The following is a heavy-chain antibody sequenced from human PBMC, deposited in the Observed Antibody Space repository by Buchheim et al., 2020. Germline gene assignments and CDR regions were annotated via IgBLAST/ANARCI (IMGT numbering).Heavy chain of an antibody. CDR2: IKQDGSEK. D-gene: IGHD3-10*01. J-gene: IGHJ5*02. CDR3: ARDRVGSWGGINWFDP. CDR1: GFTFSSYW. V-gene: IGHV3-7*01. Sequence: EVQLVESGGGLVQPGGSLRLSCAASGFTFSSYWMSWVRQAPGKGLEWVANIKQDGSEKYYVDSVKGRFTISRDNATNSLYLQMNSLRAEDTAVYYCARDRVGSWGGINWFDPWGQGTL.